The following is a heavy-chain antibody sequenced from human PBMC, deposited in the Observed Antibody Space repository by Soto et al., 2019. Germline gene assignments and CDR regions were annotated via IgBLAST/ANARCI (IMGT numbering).Heavy chain of an antibody. J-gene: IGHJ6*02. D-gene: IGHD3-22*01. V-gene: IGHV3-30*18. CDR3: AKQVHYYDSSGYSPGMDV. CDR1: GYTFSSYG. Sequence: SLKISCKGSGYTFSSYGMHWVRQAPGKGLEWVAVISYDGSNKYYADSVKGRFTISRDNSKNTLYLQMNSLRAEDTAVYYCAKQVHYYDSSGYSPGMDVWGQGTTVTVSS. CDR2: ISYDGSNK.